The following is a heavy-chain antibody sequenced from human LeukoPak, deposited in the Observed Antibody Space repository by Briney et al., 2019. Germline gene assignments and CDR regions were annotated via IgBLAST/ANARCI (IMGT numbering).Heavy chain of an antibody. CDR3: ARVNERGSGTYYHFDY. CDR2: IYPNSGGT. CDR1: GYTFTGYY. J-gene: IGHJ4*02. Sequence: RASVKVSCTASGYTFTGYYMHWVRQAPGQGLEWMGGIYPNSGGTNYAQKFQGRVTMTRDTSISTAYMELSRLTSDDTAVYYCARVNERGSGTYYHFDYWGQGTLVTVSS. V-gene: IGHV1-2*02. D-gene: IGHD3-10*01.